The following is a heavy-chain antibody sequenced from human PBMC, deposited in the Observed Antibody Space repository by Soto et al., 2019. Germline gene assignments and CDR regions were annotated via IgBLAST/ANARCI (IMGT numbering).Heavy chain of an antibody. Sequence: QVQLVESGGGVVQPGRSLRLSCAASGFTFSSYAMHWVRQAPGKGLEWVAVISYDGSNKYYADSVKGRFTISRDNSKNTLYLQRNSLRAEDTAVYYCARESDDSSGYGYYGMDVWGQGTTVTVSS. CDR1: GFTFSSYA. CDR3: ARESDDSSGYGYYGMDV. CDR2: ISYDGSNK. D-gene: IGHD3-22*01. J-gene: IGHJ6*02. V-gene: IGHV3-30-3*01.